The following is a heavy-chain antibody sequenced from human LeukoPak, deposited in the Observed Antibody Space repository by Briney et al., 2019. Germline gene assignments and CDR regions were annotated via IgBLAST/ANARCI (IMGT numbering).Heavy chain of an antibody. Sequence: GGSLSLSCAASGFTFSTYWMHWVRHAPEKGLVWVSCINSDGSSTIYADSVKGGFTISRDNDKNTLYLQMNSLRAEDTAVYYCARDHYYDSSGNPAPTPHYWGQGTLVTVSS. V-gene: IGHV3-74*01. CDR3: ARDHYYDSSGNPAPTPHY. D-gene: IGHD3-22*01. J-gene: IGHJ4*02. CDR2: INSDGSST. CDR1: GFTFSTYW.